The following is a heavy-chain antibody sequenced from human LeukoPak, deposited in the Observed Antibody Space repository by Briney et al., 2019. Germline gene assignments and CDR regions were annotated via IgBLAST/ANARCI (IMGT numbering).Heavy chain of an antibody. CDR2: IKQDGSKK. CDR3: AKDLGRITMIVVVINGPSFDY. D-gene: IGHD3-22*01. V-gene: IGHV3-7*05. Sequence: GGSLRLSCAASGFTFSDYGMHWVRQAPGKGLEWVANIKQDGSKKYYVDSVKGRFTISRDNAKNSLYLQMNSLRAEDTAVYYCAKDLGRITMIVVVINGPSFDYWGQGTLVTVSS. J-gene: IGHJ4*02. CDR1: GFTFSDYG.